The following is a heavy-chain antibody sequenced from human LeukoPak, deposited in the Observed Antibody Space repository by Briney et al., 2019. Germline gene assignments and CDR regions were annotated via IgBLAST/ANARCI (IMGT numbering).Heavy chain of an antibody. CDR1: GGSISSGGYS. J-gene: IGHJ4*02. CDR3: AREGPRGFDY. Sequence: PSETLSLTCIVSGGSISSGGYSWSWIRQPPGKGLEWIGYIYHSGSTYYNPSLKSRVTISVDRSKNQFSLKLSSVTAADTAVYYCAREGPRGFDYWGQGTLVTVSS. CDR2: IYHSGST. V-gene: IGHV4-30-2*01.